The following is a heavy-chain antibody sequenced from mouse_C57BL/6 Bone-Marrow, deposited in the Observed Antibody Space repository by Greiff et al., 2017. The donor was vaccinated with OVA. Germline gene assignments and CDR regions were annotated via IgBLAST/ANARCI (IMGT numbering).Heavy chain of an antibody. Sequence: QVQLQQPGAELVRPGSSVKLSCKASGYTFTSYWMDWVKQRPGQGLEWIGNIYPSDSETHYNQKFKDKATLTVDKSSSTAYRQLSSLTYEDSAVYYCARSIVTSYYAMDYWGQGTSVTVSS. CDR3: ARSIVTSYYAMDY. CDR1: GYTFTSYW. V-gene: IGHV1-61*01. D-gene: IGHD2-5*01. J-gene: IGHJ4*01. CDR2: IYPSDSET.